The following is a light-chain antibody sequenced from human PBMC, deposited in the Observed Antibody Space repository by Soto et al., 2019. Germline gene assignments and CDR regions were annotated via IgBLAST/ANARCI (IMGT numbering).Light chain of an antibody. CDR3: QQSSNWPT. J-gene: IGKJ4*01. CDR2: GAS. CDR1: QSVSTN. V-gene: IGKV3-15*01. Sequence: EIVMTHSPATLSVYPGEIATLSCRASQSVSTNLAWYQQKPGQAPRLLIYGASTRATGIPDRFSGSGSATDFTLTISSLEPEDFAVYHCQQSSNWPTFGGGTKVDIK.